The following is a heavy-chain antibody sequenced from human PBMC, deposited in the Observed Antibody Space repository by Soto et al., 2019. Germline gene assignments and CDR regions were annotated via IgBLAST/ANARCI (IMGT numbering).Heavy chain of an antibody. CDR3: ARIGSGYSHFDY. Sequence: SCPTLVNPTQTLTLTCTFSGFSLSTSGMRVSWIRQPPGKALEWLARIDWDDDKFYSTSLKTRLTISKDTSKNQVVLTMTNMDPVDTATYYCARIGSGYSHFDYWGQGTLVTVSS. CDR1: GFSLSTSGMR. V-gene: IGHV2-70*04. D-gene: IGHD3-22*01. J-gene: IGHJ4*02. CDR2: IDWDDDK.